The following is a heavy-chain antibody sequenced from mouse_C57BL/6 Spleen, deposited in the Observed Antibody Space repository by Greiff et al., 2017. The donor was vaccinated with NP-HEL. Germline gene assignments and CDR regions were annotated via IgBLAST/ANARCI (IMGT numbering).Heavy chain of an antibody. CDR1: GYTFTDYY. V-gene: IGHV1-75*01. CDR2: IFPGSGST. J-gene: IGHJ1*03. D-gene: IGHD4-1*01. Sequence: QVQLKQSGPELVKPGASVKISCKASGYTFTDYYINWVKQRPGQGLEWIGWIFPGSGSTYYNEKFKGKATLTVDKSSSTAYMLLSSLTSEDSAVYFCARAQNWENWYFDVWGTGTTVTVSS. CDR3: ARAQNWENWYFDV.